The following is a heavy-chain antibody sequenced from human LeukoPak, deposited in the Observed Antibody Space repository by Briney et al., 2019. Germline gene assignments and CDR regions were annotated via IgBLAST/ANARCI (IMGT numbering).Heavy chain of an antibody. V-gene: IGHV4-39*01. CDR3: ARHAYYSDSSGYYYDSSGYYYYFDY. CDR2: IYYSGST. CDR1: GGSISSSRYS. J-gene: IGHJ4*02. D-gene: IGHD3-22*01. Sequence: PSETLSLTCTVSGGSISSSRYSWGWIRQPPGKGLEWIGTIYYSGSTYYNPSLKSRVTISVDTSKNQFSLRLSSVTAADTAVYYCARHAYYSDSSGYYYDSSGYYYYFDYWGQGTLVTVSS.